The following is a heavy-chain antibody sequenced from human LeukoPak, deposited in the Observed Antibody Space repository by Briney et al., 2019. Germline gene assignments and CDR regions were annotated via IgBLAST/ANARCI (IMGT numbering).Heavy chain of an antibody. CDR3: AKDSSVVNDFDY. CDR2: ISGSGGST. J-gene: IGHJ4*02. Sequence: GGSLRLSCAASGFTFSSYATSWVRQAPGKGLEWVSAISGSGGSTYYADSVKGRFTISRDNSKNTLYLQMNSLRAEDTAVYYCAKDSSVVNDFDYWGQGTLVTVSS. CDR1: GFTFSSYA. D-gene: IGHD2-2*01. V-gene: IGHV3-23*01.